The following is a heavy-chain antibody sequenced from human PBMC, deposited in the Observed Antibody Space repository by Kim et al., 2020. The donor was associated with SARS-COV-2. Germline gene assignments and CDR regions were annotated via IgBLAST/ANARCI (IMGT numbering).Heavy chain of an antibody. V-gene: IGHV4-31*03. CDR3: ASYCSGTSCYMGWDYYGMDV. CDR2: IYYSGST. J-gene: IGHJ6*02. D-gene: IGHD2-2*02. CDR1: GGSISSGGYY. Sequence: SETLSLTCTVSGGSISSGGYYWSWIRQHPGKGLEWIGYIYYSGSTYYNLSLKSRVTISVDTSKNQFSLKLGSVTAADTAVYYCASYCSGTSCYMGWDYYGMDVWGQGATLTVSS.